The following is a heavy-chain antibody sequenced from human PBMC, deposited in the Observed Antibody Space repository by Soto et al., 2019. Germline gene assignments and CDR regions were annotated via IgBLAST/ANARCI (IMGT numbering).Heavy chain of an antibody. V-gene: IGHV1-69*13. D-gene: IGHD6-13*01. J-gene: IGHJ6*02. CDR3: ASYRRIAAAGTRYYYGMDV. Sequence: SVKVSCKASGGTFSGYAISWVRQAPGQGLEWMGGIIPIFGTANYAQKFQGRVTITADESTSTAYMELSSLRSEDTAVYYCASYRRIAAAGTRYYYGMDVWGQGTTVTVSS. CDR1: GGTFSGYA. CDR2: IIPIFGTA.